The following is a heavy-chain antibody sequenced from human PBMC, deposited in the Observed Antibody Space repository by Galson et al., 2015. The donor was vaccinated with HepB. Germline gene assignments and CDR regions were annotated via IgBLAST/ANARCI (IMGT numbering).Heavy chain of an antibody. Sequence: SLRLSCAASGFTFNNYAMSWVRQAPGKGLEWVSGITGSGYSTFYADSVRGRFTISRDNSRDTLYLQMNSLRAEDTAVYYCAKKDFYDTTGYSTYDAFDVWGQGTMVTVSS. CDR2: ITGSGYST. D-gene: IGHD3-22*01. J-gene: IGHJ3*01. CDR3: AKKDFYDTTGYSTYDAFDV. V-gene: IGHV3-23*01. CDR1: GFTFNNYA.